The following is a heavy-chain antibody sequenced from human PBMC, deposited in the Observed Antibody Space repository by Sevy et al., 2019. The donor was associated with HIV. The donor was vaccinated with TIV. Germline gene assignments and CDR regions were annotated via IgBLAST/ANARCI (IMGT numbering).Heavy chain of an antibody. J-gene: IGHJ6*03. CDR1: GYTFTGYY. CDR2: INPNSGGT. D-gene: IGHD3-10*01. Sequence: ASVKVSCKASGYTFTGYYMHWVRQAPGQGFEWMGWINPNSGGTNYAQKFQGRVTMTRDTSISTAYMELSRLRSDDTAVYYCAREQGVRGVILHYYYMDVWGKGTTVTVSS. V-gene: IGHV1-2*02. CDR3: AREQGVRGVILHYYYMDV.